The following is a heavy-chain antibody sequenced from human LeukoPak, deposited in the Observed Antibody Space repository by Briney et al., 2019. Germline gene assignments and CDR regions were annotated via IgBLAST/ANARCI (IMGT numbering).Heavy chain of an antibody. J-gene: IGHJ4*02. CDR2: INAGNGNT. CDR1: GYTFTSYA. Sequence: GASVKVSCKASGYTFTSYAMHWVRQAPGQRLEWMGWINAGNGNTKYSQKFQGRVTITRDTSASTAYMELSSLRSEDTAVCYCARPVGFGEDPLFDYWGQGTLVTVSS. CDR3: ARPVGFGEDPLFDY. D-gene: IGHD3-10*01. V-gene: IGHV1-3*01.